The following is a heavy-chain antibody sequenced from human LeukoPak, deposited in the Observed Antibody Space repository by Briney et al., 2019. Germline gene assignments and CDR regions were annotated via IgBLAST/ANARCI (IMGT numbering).Heavy chain of an antibody. J-gene: IGHJ4*02. Sequence: SETLSLTCAVYGGSFSGCYWSWIREPPGKGLEWIGNIYYSGNTYNNPSLKSRVSISVDTSKNQLSLKVSSVTAADTAVYYCARRSGSGSYPLDYWGQGTLVIVSS. D-gene: IGHD3-10*01. CDR3: ARRSGSGSYPLDY. CDR2: IYYSGNT. CDR1: GGSFSGCY. V-gene: IGHV4-34*01.